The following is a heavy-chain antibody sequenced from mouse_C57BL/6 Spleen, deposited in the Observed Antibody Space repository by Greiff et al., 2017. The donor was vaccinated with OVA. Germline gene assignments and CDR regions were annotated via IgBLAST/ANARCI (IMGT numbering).Heavy chain of an antibody. CDR1: GYTFTSYW. V-gene: IGHV1-64*01. J-gene: IGHJ4*01. CDR3: ARCTTVVDAMDY. D-gene: IGHD1-1*01. Sequence: QVQLKQSGAELVKPGASVKLSCKASGYTFTSYWMHWVKQRPGQGLEWIGMIHPNSGSTNYNEKFKSKATLTVDKSSSTAYMQLSSLTSEDSAVYYCARCTTVVDAMDYWGQGTSVTVSS. CDR2: IHPNSGST.